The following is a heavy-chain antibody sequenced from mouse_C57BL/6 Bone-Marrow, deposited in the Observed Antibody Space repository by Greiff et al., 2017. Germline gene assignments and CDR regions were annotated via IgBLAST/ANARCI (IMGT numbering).Heavy chain of an antibody. CDR3: ARRDYGSSYSFAY. V-gene: IGHV1-69*01. D-gene: IGHD1-1*01. J-gene: IGHJ3*01. CDR1: GYTFTSYW. CDR2: IDPSDSYT. Sequence: QVQLQQPGAELVMPGASVKLSCKASGYTFTSYWMHWVKQRPGQGLEWIGEIDPSDSYTNYNQTFKGKSTLTVDKSSSTAYMQLSSLTSEDSAVYYCARRDYGSSYSFAYWGQGTLVTVSA.